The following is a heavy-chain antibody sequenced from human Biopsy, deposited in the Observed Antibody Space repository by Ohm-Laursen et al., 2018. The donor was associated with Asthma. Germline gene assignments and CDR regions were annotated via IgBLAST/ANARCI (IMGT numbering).Heavy chain of an antibody. CDR1: GFTFSIYD. J-gene: IGHJ6*02. V-gene: IGHV3-30*03. CDR3: ARKIAARGGMGV. Sequence: SLRLSCAASGFTFSIYDIHWVRQAPGKGLEWVAVISYDGGNKFYGDSVKGRFTLSRDNSRNTLSLQMNSLTAEDTAVYYCARKIAARGGMGVWGQGTTVTVSS. D-gene: IGHD6-6*01. CDR2: ISYDGGNK.